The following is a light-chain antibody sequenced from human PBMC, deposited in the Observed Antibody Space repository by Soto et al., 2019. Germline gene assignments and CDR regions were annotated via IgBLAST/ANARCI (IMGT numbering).Light chain of an antibody. Sequence: ALTQPASVSGSPGQSITVSCTGTNTDVGGYNYVSWYQHRPGKAPRLMIYEVRNRLSGVSNRFSGSESGNTASLTISGLQSEDEADYYCTSYTPTGALVFGSGTKVTVL. CDR1: NTDVGGYNY. CDR2: EVR. J-gene: IGLJ6*01. CDR3: TSYTPTGALV. V-gene: IGLV2-14*01.